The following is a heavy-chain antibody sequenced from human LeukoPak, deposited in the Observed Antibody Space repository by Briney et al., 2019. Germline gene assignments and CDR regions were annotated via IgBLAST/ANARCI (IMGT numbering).Heavy chain of an antibody. J-gene: IGHJ3*02. CDR1: GYRFTSYW. CDR2: IYPGDSDT. D-gene: IGHD1-26*01. V-gene: IGHV5-51*01. Sequence: GESLQISCQGSGYRFTSYWIGWVRQMPGKGLEWMGIIYPGDSDTRYSPSFQGQVTISADKSISTAYLQWSSLKASDTAMYYCARHRWAVGATDDAFDIWGQGTMVIVSS. CDR3: ARHRWAVGATDDAFDI.